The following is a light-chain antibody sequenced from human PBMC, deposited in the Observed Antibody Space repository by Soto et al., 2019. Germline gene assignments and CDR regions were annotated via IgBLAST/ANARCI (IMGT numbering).Light chain of an antibody. CDR3: LQDYEYPRT. CDR1: QGIRNE. Sequence: AIQMTQSPSSLSASVGDRVTITCRASQGIRNELGWYQQKPGKAPKLLIAATFNLPSGVPSRFSGSGSGTEFALSISSLQPEDSATYFRLQDYEYPRTFGQGTKLEIK. V-gene: IGKV1-6*01. J-gene: IGKJ2*01. CDR2: ATF.